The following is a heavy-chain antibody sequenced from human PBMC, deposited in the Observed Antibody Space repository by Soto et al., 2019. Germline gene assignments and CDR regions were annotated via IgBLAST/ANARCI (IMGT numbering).Heavy chain of an antibody. D-gene: IGHD6-13*01. CDR1: GYSFTNYW. J-gene: IGHJ4*02. CDR3: ARIWEMATVAACDY. CDR2: IYPGDSDT. Sequence: GESMKISCKGSGYSFTNYWIAWVSQMPGKGLEWMGIIYPGDSDTRYSPSFQGQITISVDKSISTAYLQWSSLKASDTAMYYCARIWEMATVAACDYWGQGTLVTVSS. V-gene: IGHV5-51*01.